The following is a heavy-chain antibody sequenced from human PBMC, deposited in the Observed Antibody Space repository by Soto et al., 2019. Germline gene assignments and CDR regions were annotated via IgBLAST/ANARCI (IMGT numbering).Heavy chain of an antibody. CDR3: ARDKREPTHWFDR. Sequence: ASVKVSCKASGYTFTGYYMHWVRQAPGQGLEWMGWINPNSGGTNYAQKFQGWVTMTRDTSISTAYMELSRLRSDDTAVYYCARDKREPTHWFDRWGQGTLVTVSS. V-gene: IGHV1-2*04. J-gene: IGHJ5*02. D-gene: IGHD1-26*01. CDR1: GYTFTGYY. CDR2: INPNSGGT.